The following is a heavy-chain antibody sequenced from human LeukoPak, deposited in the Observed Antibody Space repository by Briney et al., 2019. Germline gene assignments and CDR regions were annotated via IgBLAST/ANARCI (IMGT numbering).Heavy chain of an antibody. D-gene: IGHD4-23*01. CDR2: IIPIFGTA. Sequence: ASVKVSCKASGGTFSSYAISWVRQAPGQGLEWMGGIIPIFGTANYAQKFQGRVTLTTDESTSTAYMELSSLRSEDTAVYYCARSSDYGGTRSTYYYYMDVWGKGTTVTVSS. CDR1: GGTFSSYA. CDR3: ARSSDYGGTRSTYYYYMDV. V-gene: IGHV1-69*05. J-gene: IGHJ6*03.